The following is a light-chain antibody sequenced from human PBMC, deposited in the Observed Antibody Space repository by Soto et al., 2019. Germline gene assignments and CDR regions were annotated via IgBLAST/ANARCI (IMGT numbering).Light chain of an antibody. J-gene: IGLJ2*01. CDR2: EVK. CDR1: SSDVGSYNY. V-gene: IGLV2-14*01. CDR3: SSFSGSSTLV. Sequence: QSALTQPASVSGSPGQSITISCTGTSSDVGSYNYVSWYQQHLGKAPKLIIYEVKNRPSGVSNRFSGSKSGNTASLTISGLQGDDGADYYCSSFSGSSTLVFGGGTKLTVL.